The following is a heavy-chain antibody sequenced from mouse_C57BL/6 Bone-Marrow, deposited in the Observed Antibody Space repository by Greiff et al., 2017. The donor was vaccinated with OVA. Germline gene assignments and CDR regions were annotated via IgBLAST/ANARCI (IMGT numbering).Heavy chain of an antibody. D-gene: IGHD2-4*01. CDR3: ARPLIYYDYEGRGYYAMDY. Sequence: QVQLQQSGAELAKPGASVKLSCKASGYTFTSYWMHWVNQRPGQGLEWIGYINPSSGYTKYNQKFKDKATLTADKSSSTAYMQLSSLTYEDSAVYYCARPLIYYDYEGRGYYAMDYWGQGTSVTVSS. CDR2: INPSSGYT. J-gene: IGHJ4*01. V-gene: IGHV1-7*01. CDR1: GYTFTSYW.